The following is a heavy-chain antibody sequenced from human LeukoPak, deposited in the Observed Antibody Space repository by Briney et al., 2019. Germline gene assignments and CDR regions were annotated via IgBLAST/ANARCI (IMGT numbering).Heavy chain of an antibody. CDR2: INPSGGST. CDR3: ARDYSRRIWSGYYPLRY. Sequence: ASVKVSCKASGYTFTSYYMHWVRQAPGQGLEWMGIINPSGGSTSYAQKFQGRVTMTRDTSTSTVYMGLSSLRSEDTAVYYCARDYSRRIWSGYYPLRYWGQGTLVTVSS. D-gene: IGHD3-3*01. J-gene: IGHJ4*02. V-gene: IGHV1-46*01. CDR1: GYTFTSYY.